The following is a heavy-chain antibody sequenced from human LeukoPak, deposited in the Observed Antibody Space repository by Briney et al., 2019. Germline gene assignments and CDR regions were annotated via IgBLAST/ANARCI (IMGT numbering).Heavy chain of an antibody. CDR2: IYTSGST. D-gene: IGHD3-22*01. V-gene: IGHV4-61*02. CDR3: AKARYYYDSSGYYSNWFDP. CDR1: GGSISSGSYY. Sequence: PSETLSLTCTVSGGSISSGSYYWSWIRQPAGKGLEWIGRIYTSGSTNYNPSLKSRVTISVDTSKNQFSLKLSSVTAADTALYYCAKARYYYDSSGYYSNWFDPWGQGTLVTVSS. J-gene: IGHJ5*02.